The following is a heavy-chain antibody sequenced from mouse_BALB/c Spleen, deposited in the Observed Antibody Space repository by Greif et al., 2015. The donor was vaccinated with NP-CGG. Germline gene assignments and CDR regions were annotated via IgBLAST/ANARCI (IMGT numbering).Heavy chain of an antibody. CDR1: GYTFTSYW. D-gene: IGHD2-4*01. Sequence: QVHVKQSGAELAKPGASVKMSCKASGYTFTSYWMHWVKQRPGQGLEWIGYINPSTGYTEYNQKFKDKATLTADKSSSTAYMQLSSLTSEDSGVYYCARRGDYDGFDYWGQGTTLTVSS. J-gene: IGHJ2*01. CDR2: INPSTGYT. V-gene: IGHV1-7*01. CDR3: ARRGDYDGFDY.